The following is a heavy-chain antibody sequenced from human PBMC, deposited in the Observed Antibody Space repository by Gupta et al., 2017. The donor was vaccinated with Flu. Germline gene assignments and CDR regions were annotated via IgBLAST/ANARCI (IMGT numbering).Heavy chain of an antibody. Sequence: EVQLLESGGDLVQPGGSLRLSCEGAGFLFSSYSMSWARQAPGKGLEWVARVSGNGGTTYYAASVKGRFTVSRDNSKNTLYLQMNSLRADDTAVYYCAKQKAVVIFDSWGQGTLVTVSS. V-gene: IGHV3-23*01. CDR1: GFLFSSYS. D-gene: IGHD3-10*01. CDR2: VSGNGGTT. CDR3: AKQKAVVIFDS. J-gene: IGHJ4*02.